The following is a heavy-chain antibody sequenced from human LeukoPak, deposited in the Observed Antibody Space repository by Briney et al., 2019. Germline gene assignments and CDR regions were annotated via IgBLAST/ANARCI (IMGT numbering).Heavy chain of an antibody. V-gene: IGHV4-59*01. CDR2: IYYSGST. J-gene: IGHJ1*01. D-gene: IGHD3-22*01. CDR1: GGSISSYY. Sequence: PSQTLSLTCTVSGGSISSYYWSWIRQPPGKGLEWIGYIYYSGSTNYNPSLKSRVTISVDTSKNQFSLKLSSVTAADTAVYYCASTPYDSSGYGAEYFQHWGQGTLVTVSS. CDR3: ASTPYDSSGYGAEYFQH.